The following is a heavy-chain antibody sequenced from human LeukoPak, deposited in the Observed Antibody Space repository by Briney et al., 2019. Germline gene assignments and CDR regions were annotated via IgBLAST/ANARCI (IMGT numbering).Heavy chain of an antibody. D-gene: IGHD6-13*01. CDR2: IYYSGNT. J-gene: IGHJ4*02. V-gene: IGHV4-59*01. Sequence: SETLSLTCTVSGDSISSYYWSWIRQPPGKGLEWIGCIYYSGNTNYNPSLKSRVTTSVDPSTKQASLKLSSVLAADTAVYYCARVAGSWSFDSWGQGTLVTVSS. CDR1: GDSISSYY. CDR3: ARVAGSWSFDS.